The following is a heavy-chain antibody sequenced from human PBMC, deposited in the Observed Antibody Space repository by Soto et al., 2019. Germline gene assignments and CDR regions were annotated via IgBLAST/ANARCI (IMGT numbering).Heavy chain of an antibody. CDR3: ARDLIVDGPDNYGMDV. CDR2: INPNTGVS. D-gene: IGHD1-26*01. CDR1: GYTFLRHY. V-gene: IGHV1-2*02. Sequence: SDEVSCRDSGYTFLRHYIHWVRQAPGQGLEWMGWINPNTGVSNYAEKFKGRILMTRDTSIFTTHMRLNRLTSDDTAVYYCARDLIVDGPDNYGMDVWGQGTTVTVSS. J-gene: IGHJ6*02.